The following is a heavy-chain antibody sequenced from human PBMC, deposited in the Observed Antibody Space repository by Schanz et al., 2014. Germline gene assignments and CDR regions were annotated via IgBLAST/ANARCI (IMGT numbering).Heavy chain of an antibody. CDR2: IATSSSTR. CDR3: TRANYRRKINFDY. V-gene: IGHV3-48*01. Sequence: EQLVESGGGLVQPGGSLRLSCEASGFDFNSYSMNWVRQVPGKGLEWLSYIATSSSTRHYADSVKGRVTISRDNAKNAVSLQMRRLRVEDTAVYYCTRANYRRKINFDYWGRGTLVTVSS. CDR1: GFDFNSYS. D-gene: IGHD3-10*01. J-gene: IGHJ4*02.